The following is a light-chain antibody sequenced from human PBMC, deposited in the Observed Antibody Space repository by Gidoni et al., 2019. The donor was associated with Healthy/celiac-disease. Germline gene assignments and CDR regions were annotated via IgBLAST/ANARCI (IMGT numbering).Light chain of an antibody. CDR3: QQYGSSPPLT. CDR2: GAS. J-gene: IGKJ4*01. CDR1: HSVSSSY. Sequence: EIVLTQSPGTLSLSPGERATLSCRASHSVSSSYLAWYQQQPGQAPRLLIYGASSRATGIPDRFSGSGSGTDFTLTISRLEPEDFAVYYCQQYGSSPPLTFGGXTKVEIK. V-gene: IGKV3-20*01.